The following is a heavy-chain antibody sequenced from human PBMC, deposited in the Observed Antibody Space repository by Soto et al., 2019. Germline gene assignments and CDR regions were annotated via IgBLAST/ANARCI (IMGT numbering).Heavy chain of an antibody. CDR3: AKDRAVVVVAAIDY. CDR2: ISGSGGST. J-gene: IGHJ4*01. D-gene: IGHD2-15*01. V-gene: IGHV3-23*01. CDR1: GFTFSSYA. Sequence: GGSLRLSCAASGFTFSSYAMSWVRQAPGKGLEWVSAISGSGGSTYYADSVKGRFTISRDNSKNTLYLQMNSLRAEDTAVYYCAKDRAVVVVAAIDYWGHGTLVTVSS.